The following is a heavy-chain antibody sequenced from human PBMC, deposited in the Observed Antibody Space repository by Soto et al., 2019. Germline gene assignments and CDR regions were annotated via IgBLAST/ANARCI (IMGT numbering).Heavy chain of an antibody. Sequence: SQTLSLTCVISGESVSNNNVAWSWIRQSPSRGLEWLGRTYYRSKWYNDYAVSVKSRITINPDTSKNQFSLQLNSVTPEDAAVYYCARTRCGGDTCYILDSWGQGTLVTVSS. V-gene: IGHV6-1*01. CDR2: TYYRSKWYN. D-gene: IGHD2-21*01. CDR1: GESVSNNNVA. J-gene: IGHJ4*02. CDR3: ARTRCGGDTCYILDS.